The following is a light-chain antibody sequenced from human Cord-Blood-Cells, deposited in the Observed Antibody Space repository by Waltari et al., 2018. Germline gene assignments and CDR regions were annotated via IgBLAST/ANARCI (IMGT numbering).Light chain of an antibody. V-gene: IGLV2-23*01. CDR2: EGS. Sequence: QSALTQPASVSGSPGQSITIPCTGPSSDVGSDNLVSWYQQHPGKAPKLMIYEGSKRPSGVSNRFSGSKSGNTASLTISGLQAEDEADYYCCSYAGSSTYVFGTGTKVTVL. J-gene: IGLJ1*01. CDR3: CSYAGSSTYV. CDR1: SSDVGSDNL.